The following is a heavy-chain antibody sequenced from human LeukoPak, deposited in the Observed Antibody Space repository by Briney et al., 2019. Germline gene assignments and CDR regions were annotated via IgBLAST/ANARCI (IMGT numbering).Heavy chain of an antibody. Sequence: SQTLSLTCTVSGGSISSGGYYWSWIRQPPGKGLEWIGSIYYSGSTYYNPSLKSRVTISVDTSKNQFSLKLSSVTAADTAVYYCAREQQNWFDPWGQGTLVTVSS. CDR1: GGSISSGGYY. D-gene: IGHD6-13*01. V-gene: IGHV4-39*07. CDR2: IYYSGST. CDR3: AREQQNWFDP. J-gene: IGHJ5*02.